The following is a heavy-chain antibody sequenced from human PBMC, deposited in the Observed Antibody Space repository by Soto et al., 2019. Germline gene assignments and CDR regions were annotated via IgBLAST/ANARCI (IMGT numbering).Heavy chain of an antibody. CDR2: IYYSGST. J-gene: IGHJ4*02. CDR1: GGSISSYY. CDR3: ARVSAQGRNPDIAVADGFDY. Sequence: SETLSLTCTVSGGSISSYYWSWIRQPPGKGLEWIGYIYYSGSTNYNPSLKSRVTISVDTSKNQFSLKLSSVTAADTAVYYCARVSAQGRNPDIAVADGFDYWGQGTLVTVSS. D-gene: IGHD6-19*01. V-gene: IGHV4-59*01.